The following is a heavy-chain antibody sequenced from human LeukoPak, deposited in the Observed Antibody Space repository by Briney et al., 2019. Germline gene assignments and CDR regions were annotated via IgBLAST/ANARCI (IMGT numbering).Heavy chain of an antibody. CDR1: TFTLSTIA. J-gene: IGHJ4*02. D-gene: IGHD6-6*01. Sequence: SLTPDRQVSTFTLSTIAIDLESPVDTPFLVWVSTMSSSGGSTYYADSVKGRFTISRDNSKNTLYLQMNSLRADDTAVYYCARFTTIAVRRIDYFDSWGQGTLVTVSS. CDR2: MSSSGGST. V-gene: IGHV3-23*01. CDR3: ARFTTIAVRRIDYFDS.